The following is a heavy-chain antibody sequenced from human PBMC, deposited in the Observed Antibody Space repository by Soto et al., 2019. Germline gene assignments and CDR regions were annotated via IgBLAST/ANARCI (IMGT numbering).Heavy chain of an antibody. CDR1: GSTFSSYA. CDR2: IIPIFGTA. J-gene: IGHJ4*02. V-gene: IGHV1-69*13. Sequence: GASVKVSCKASGSTFSSYAISWVRQAPGQGLEWMGGIIPIFGTANCAQKFQGRVTITADESTSTAYMELSSLRSEDTAVYYCARDRKVLGFDYWGQGTLVTVSS. CDR3: ARDRKVLGFDY.